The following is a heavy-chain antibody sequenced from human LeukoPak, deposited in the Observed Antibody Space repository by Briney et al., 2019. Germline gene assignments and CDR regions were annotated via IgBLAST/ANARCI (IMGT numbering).Heavy chain of an antibody. CDR1: GYTFTSYD. V-gene: IGHV1-8*01. D-gene: IGHD7-27*01. J-gene: IGHJ6*02. CDR3: ARGGLNWGVLRFLNYYYGMDV. CDR2: MNPNSGNT. Sequence: GASVKVSCKASGYTFTSYDINWVRQATGQGLEWMGWMNPNSGNTGYAQKFQGRVTMTRNTSISTAYMELSSLRSEDTAVYYCARGGLNWGVLRFLNYYYGMDVWGQGTTVTVSS.